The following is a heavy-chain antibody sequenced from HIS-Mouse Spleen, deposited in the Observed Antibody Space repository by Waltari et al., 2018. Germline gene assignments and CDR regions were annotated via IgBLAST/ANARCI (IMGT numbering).Heavy chain of an antibody. CDR2: ISYDGRNK. D-gene: IGHD1-26*01. CDR1: GFTFSSYG. V-gene: IGHV3-30*18. Sequence: QVQLVESGGGVVQPGRSLRLSCAASGFTFSSYGMHWVRQAPGKGLGWVAVISYDGRNKYYADSVKGRFTISRDNSKNTLYLQMNSLRAEDTAVYYCAKDRGSQFDYWGQGTLVTVSS. J-gene: IGHJ4*02. CDR3: AKDRGSQFDY.